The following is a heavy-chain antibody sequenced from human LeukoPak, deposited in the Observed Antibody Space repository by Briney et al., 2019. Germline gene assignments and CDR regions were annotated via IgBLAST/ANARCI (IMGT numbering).Heavy chain of an antibody. CDR3: ARQYYYGMDV. V-gene: IGHV4-59*01. Sequence: SETLSLTCTVSGGSISSYYWSWIRQPPGKGLEWIGYIYYSGSTNNNPSLKSRVTISVDTSKNQFSLKLSSVTAADTAVYYCARQYYYGMDVWGQGTTVTVSS. CDR2: IYYSGST. J-gene: IGHJ6*02. CDR1: GGSISSYY.